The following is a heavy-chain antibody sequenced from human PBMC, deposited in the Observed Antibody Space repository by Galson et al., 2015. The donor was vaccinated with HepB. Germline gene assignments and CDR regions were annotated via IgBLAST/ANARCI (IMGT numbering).Heavy chain of an antibody. CDR2: IWYDGSRT. CDR3: AKDLYRLACAFDE. Sequence: WVAIIWYDGSRTYYADPVKGRFTISRDNSNKTLYLQMNRLTVDDTALYYCAKDLYRLACAFDEWGEGTMVTVSS. J-gene: IGHJ3*01. V-gene: IGHV3-33*03. D-gene: IGHD2-21*01.